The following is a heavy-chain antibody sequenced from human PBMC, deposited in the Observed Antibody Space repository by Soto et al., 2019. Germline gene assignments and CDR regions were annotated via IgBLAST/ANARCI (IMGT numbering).Heavy chain of an antibody. D-gene: IGHD5-18*01. CDR2: INHLTTT. CDR3: ARGYDTALAPIV. J-gene: IGHJ4*02. V-gene: IGHV4-34*01. Sequence: XETLSLSVAVYGGSFSSYDWSWIRQTPGKGLEWIGEINHLTTTNYNPSLKSRVIISLDTPKNQFSLKLSSVTAADTAVYYCARGYDTALAPIVWGQGILVTVSS. CDR1: GGSFSSYD.